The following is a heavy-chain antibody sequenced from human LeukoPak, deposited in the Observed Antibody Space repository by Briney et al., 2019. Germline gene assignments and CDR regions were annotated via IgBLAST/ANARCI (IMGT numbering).Heavy chain of an antibody. D-gene: IGHD5-12*01. CDR3: AGNSGYDPWSYYYYMDV. Sequence: KSGGSLRLSCAASGFTFSSYGMHWVRQAPGKGLEWVSSISSSSSYIYYADSVKGRFTISRDNAKNSLYLQMNSLRAEDTAVYYCAGNSGYDPWSYYYYMDVWGKGTTVTVSS. CDR1: GFTFSSYG. J-gene: IGHJ6*03. CDR2: ISSSSSYI. V-gene: IGHV3-21*01.